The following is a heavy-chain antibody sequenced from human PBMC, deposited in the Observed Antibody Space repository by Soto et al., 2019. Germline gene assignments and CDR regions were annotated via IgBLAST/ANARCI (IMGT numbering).Heavy chain of an antibody. Sequence: QVQLQESGPGLVKPSGTLSLTCAVSGGSISSNNWWSWVRQPPGKGLEWIGEIYHSGSTNYNPSLKRRVTISEDKSKNQFSLNLNSVTAADTAVYYCASKAWDAPRWFDPWGQGTLVTVSS. CDR3: ASKAWDAPRWFDP. V-gene: IGHV4-4*02. J-gene: IGHJ5*02. CDR2: IYHSGST. D-gene: IGHD1-26*01. CDR1: GGSISSNNW.